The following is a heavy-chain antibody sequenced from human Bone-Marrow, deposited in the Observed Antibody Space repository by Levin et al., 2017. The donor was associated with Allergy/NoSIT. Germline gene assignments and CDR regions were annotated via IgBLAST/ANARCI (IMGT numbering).Heavy chain of an antibody. CDR2: INHSGST. D-gene: IGHD6-19*01. Sequence: SQTLSLTCAVYGGSFSGYYWSWIRQPPGKGLEWIGEINHSGSTNYNPSLKSRVTISVDTSKNQFSLKLSSVTAADTAVYYCARGLTRGRNKKMWLLTRGNWFDPWGQGTLVTVSS. J-gene: IGHJ5*02. CDR3: ARGLTRGRNKKMWLLTRGNWFDP. CDR1: GGSFSGYY. V-gene: IGHV4-34*01.